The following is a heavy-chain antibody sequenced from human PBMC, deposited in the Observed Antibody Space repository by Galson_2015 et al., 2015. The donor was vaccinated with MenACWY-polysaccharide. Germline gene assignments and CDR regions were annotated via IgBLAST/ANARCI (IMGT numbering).Heavy chain of an antibody. Sequence: ETLSLTCAVYGGSFSGYYWSWIRQPPGKGLEWIGEMNHSGSTNCNPSLKSRVTISVDTSKNQFSLRVTSVTAADTAVYYCARGVGTRSRFGLWGQGTLVSVSS. V-gene: IGHV4-34*01. CDR2: MNHSGST. CDR1: GGSFSGYY. J-gene: IGHJ5*02. CDR3: ARGVGTRSRFGL. D-gene: IGHD1-14*01.